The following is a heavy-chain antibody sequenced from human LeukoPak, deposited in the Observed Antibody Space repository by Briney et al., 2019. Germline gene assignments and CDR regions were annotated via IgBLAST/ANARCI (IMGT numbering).Heavy chain of an antibody. D-gene: IGHD3-16*01. J-gene: IGHJ6*03. Sequence: PSETLSLTCTVSGGSISSYYWSWIRQPAGKGLEWIGRIYTSGSTNYNPSLKSRVTISVDTSKNQFSLKLSSVTAADTAVYYCARGGGRFYYYYYYMDVWGKGTTVTVSS. CDR2: IYTSGST. V-gene: IGHV4-4*07. CDR1: GGSISSYY. CDR3: ARGGGRFYYYYYYMDV.